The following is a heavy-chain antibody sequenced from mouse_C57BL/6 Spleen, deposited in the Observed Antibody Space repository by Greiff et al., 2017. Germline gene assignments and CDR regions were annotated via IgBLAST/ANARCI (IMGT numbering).Heavy chain of an antibody. CDR1: GYTFTSYW. J-gene: IGHJ3*01. V-gene: IGHV1-52*01. CDR3: ARGGTPWFAY. CDR2: IDPSDSET. Sequence: QVQLQQPGAELVRPGSSVKLSCKASGYTFTSYWMHWVKQRPIQGLEWIGNIDPSDSETHYNQKFKDKAPLTVDKSSSTAYMQRSSLTSEDSAVYYFARGGTPWFAYWGQGTLVTVSA. D-gene: IGHD4-1*01.